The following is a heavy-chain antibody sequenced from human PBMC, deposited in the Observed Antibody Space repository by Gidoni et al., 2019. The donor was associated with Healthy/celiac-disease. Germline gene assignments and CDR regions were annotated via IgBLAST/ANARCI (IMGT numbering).Heavy chain of an antibody. CDR2: INHSGIT. D-gene: IGHD6-19*01. Sequence: QVQLHQLGAGLLNPSEPLSLTCAVYVGSFSGYSWSWIRQPPGKGLEWIGEINHSGITNYNPSLKSRVTISVDTSKTQFSLKLSAATAADTAVYYCAREGMYSSGWYNYYYGMDVWGQGTTVTVSS. CDR1: VGSFSGYS. V-gene: IGHV4-34*01. CDR3: AREGMYSSGWYNYYYGMDV. J-gene: IGHJ6*02.